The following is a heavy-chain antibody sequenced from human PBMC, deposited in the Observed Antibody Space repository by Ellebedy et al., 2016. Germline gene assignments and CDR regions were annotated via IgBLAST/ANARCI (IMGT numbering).Heavy chain of an antibody. CDR3: ARPTGSYGHEYFQH. D-gene: IGHD1-26*01. V-gene: IGHV3-11*04. CDR1: GFSFSDYW. CDR2: ISSSGSSI. J-gene: IGHJ1*01. Sequence: GESLKISXAASGFSFSDYWMSWVRQAPGKGLEGVAYISSSGSSISYADSVKGRFTISRDNAKNSLYLQMNSLRAEDTAVYYCARPTGSYGHEYFQHWGQGTLVTVSS.